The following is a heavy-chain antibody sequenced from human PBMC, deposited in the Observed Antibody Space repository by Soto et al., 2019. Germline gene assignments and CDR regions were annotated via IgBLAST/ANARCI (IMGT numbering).Heavy chain of an antibody. CDR2: IVPNVVTV. Sequence: QMQLVQSGAEVKKPGSSVKVSCKASGGTLSSFINYPINWVRQAPGQGLEWMGGIVPNVVTVNYAQKFQGRVTSTADKSTGTAYMELSSLRSEDTALYYCARRDTSGFLRYFDNWGQGTLVTVSS. CDR1: GGTLSSFINYP. CDR3: ARRDTSGFLRYFDN. D-gene: IGHD3-3*01. J-gene: IGHJ4*02. V-gene: IGHV1-69*06.